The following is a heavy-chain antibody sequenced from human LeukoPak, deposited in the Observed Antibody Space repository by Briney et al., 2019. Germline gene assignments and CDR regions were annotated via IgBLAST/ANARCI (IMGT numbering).Heavy chain of an antibody. CDR3: ARVGSSWYFDY. CDR1: GGSISSHY. CDR2: IYYSGST. Sequence: PSETLSLTCTVSGGSISSHYWSWLRQPPGKGLEWLGYIYYSGSTNYDPSLKSRVTISVDTSKNQFSLKLSSVTAADTAVYYCARVGSSWYFDYWGQGTLVTVSS. D-gene: IGHD6-13*01. J-gene: IGHJ4*02. V-gene: IGHV4-59*11.